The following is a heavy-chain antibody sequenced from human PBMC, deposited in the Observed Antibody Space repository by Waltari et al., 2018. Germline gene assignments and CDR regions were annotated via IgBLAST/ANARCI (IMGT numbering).Heavy chain of an antibody. V-gene: IGHV4-39*07. CDR3: ARLSGRWELLDY. CDR1: GGSISSSSYY. Sequence: QLQLQESGPGLVKPSETLSLTCTVSGGSISSSSYYWGWIRQPPGKGLEWIGSMYYVGRTDYIPSLKSRVTISVDPSKNQFSLKLSSVTAADTAVYYCARLSGRWELLDYWGQGTLVTVSS. CDR2: MYYVGRT. D-gene: IGHD1-26*01. J-gene: IGHJ4*02.